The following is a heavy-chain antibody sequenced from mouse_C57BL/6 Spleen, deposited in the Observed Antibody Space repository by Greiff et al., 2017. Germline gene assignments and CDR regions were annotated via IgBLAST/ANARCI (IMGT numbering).Heavy chain of an antibody. CDR1: GYTFTSYW. CDR2: IHPNSGST. D-gene: IGHD2-13*01. CDR3: ARGDGRYFDY. V-gene: IGHV1-64*01. Sequence: QVQLQQPGAELVKPGASVKLSCKASGYTFTSYWMHWVKQRPGQGLEWIGMIHPNSGSTNYNEKFKSKATLTVAKSSSTAYMQLSRLTSEDSAFYYCARGDGRYFDYWGQGTTLTVSS. J-gene: IGHJ2*01.